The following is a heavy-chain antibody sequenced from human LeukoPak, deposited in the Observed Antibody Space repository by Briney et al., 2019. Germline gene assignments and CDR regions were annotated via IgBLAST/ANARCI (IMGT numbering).Heavy chain of an antibody. CDR1: GYSISSGYY. CDR3: ARSLYSYYYFDY. J-gene: IGHJ4*02. Sequence: SETLSLTCTVSGYSISSGYYWGWIRQPPGKGLEWIGSIYRSGSTYYNPSLKSRVTISVDTSKNQFSLKLSSVTAADTAVYYCARSLYSYYYFDYWGQGTLVTVSS. D-gene: IGHD5-18*01. CDR2: IYRSGST. V-gene: IGHV4-38-2*02.